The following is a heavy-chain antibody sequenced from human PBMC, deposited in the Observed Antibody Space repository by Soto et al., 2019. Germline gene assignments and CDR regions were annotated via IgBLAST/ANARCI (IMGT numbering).Heavy chain of an antibody. CDR3: ARDRGVAPPVAGNTHYYYYMDV. D-gene: IGHD6-19*01. V-gene: IGHV1-18*01. Sequence: QDQLVQSGVEVKKPGASVKVSCKASGYSFTNYGITWVRQAPGQGFEWMGWISAYNGNTNYAQKFQAGATIPTDASTRKAYLELRSLKPTATALYYCARDRGVAPPVAGNTHYYYYMDVWGKGTTVTVSS. CDR2: ISAYNGNT. CDR1: GYSFTNYG. J-gene: IGHJ6*03.